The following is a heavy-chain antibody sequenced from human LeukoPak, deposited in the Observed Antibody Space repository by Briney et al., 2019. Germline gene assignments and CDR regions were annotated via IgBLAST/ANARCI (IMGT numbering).Heavy chain of an antibody. CDR1: GGSISSYY. D-gene: IGHD6-13*01. V-gene: IGHV4-59*01. Sequence: SETLSLSCTVSGGSISSYYWSWIRQPPGKGLEWIGYIYYSGSTNYNPSLKSRVTISVDTSKNQFSLKLSSVTAADTAVYYCARTGPRQLFDYWGQGTLVTVSS. J-gene: IGHJ4*02. CDR3: ARTGPRQLFDY. CDR2: IYYSGST.